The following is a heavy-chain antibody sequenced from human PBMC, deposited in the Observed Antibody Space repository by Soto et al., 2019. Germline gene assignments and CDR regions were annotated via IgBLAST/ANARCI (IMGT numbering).Heavy chain of an antibody. CDR3: AKSGPTNYCDF. V-gene: IGHV3-23*01. Sequence: EVQLLESGGGFVQPGGSLRLSCAASGFTFSTFAMNWVRQAPGKGLEWVSGITGGSGFTFYADSVKGRVTISRDDSENTLFLQMSSLRAEDTAKYYCAKSGPTNYCDFWGQGTQVTVSS. D-gene: IGHD1-26*01. CDR2: ITGGSGFT. J-gene: IGHJ4*02. CDR1: GFTFSTFA.